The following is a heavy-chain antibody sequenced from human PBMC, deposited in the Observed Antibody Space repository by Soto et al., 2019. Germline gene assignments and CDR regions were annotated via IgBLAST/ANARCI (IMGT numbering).Heavy chain of an antibody. CDR2: IWYDGNNK. D-gene: IGHD5-12*01. Sequence: GGSLRLSCAASGFTFSNYGMHWVRQAPGKGLEWVAVIWYDGNNKYYADSVKGRFTISRDNSNNTLYVQMTSLRAEDTAVYYCARGLHYLFDYWGQGNLVTVSS. CDR1: GFTFSNYG. J-gene: IGHJ4*02. V-gene: IGHV3-33*01. CDR3: ARGLHYLFDY.